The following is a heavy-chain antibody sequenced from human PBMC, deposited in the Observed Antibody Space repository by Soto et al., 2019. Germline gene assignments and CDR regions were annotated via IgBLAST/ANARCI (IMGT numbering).Heavy chain of an antibody. V-gene: IGHV3-43*01. CDR1: GFTFDDYT. D-gene: IGHD6-6*01. Sequence: EVQLVESGGVVVQPGGSLRLSCAASGFTFDDYTMHWVRQAPGKGLEWVSLISWDGGSTYYADSVKGRFTISRDNRKNSLYLQMNRLRTEDTALYYCVKCLRSSSSVFDYWGQGTLVTVSS. J-gene: IGHJ4*02. CDR2: ISWDGGST. CDR3: VKCLRSSSSVFDY.